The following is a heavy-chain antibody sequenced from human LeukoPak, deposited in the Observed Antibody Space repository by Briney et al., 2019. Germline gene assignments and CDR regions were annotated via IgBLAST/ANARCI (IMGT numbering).Heavy chain of an antibody. CDR2: ISSSSSYT. J-gene: IGHJ4*02. D-gene: IGHD6-13*01. Sequence: PGGSLRLSCAASEFTFSSYEMNWVRQAPGKGLEWVSYISSSSSYTTYADSVKGRFTISRDNAKNSLYLQMNSLRAEDTAVYYCARVSEIAAAGTVDYWGQGTLVTVSS. CDR1: EFTFSSYE. V-gene: IGHV3-21*05. CDR3: ARVSEIAAAGTVDY.